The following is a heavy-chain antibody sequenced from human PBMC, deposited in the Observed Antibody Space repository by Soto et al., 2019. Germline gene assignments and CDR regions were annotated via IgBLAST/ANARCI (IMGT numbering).Heavy chain of an antibody. CDR3: ARPSGWQNYYYYGMDV. D-gene: IGHD2-15*01. V-gene: IGHV4-34*01. CDR2: INHSGST. J-gene: IGHJ6*02. CDR1: GGSFSGYY. Sequence: PSETLSLTCAVYGGSFSGYYWSWIRQPPGKGLEWIGEINHSGSTNYNPSLKSRVTISVDTSKNQFSLKLSSVTAADTAVYYCARPSGWQNYYYYGMDVWGQGTTVTVSS.